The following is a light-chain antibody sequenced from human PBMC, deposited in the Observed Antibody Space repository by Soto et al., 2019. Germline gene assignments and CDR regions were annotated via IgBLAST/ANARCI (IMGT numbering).Light chain of an antibody. CDR1: QSVRSN. CDR3: QQYINWPPLT. CDR2: GAS. V-gene: IGKV3-15*01. Sequence: EIVMTQSPATLSVSPGERATLSCRASQSVRSNLAWYQQKPGQAPRLLIYGASTRATGIPARFSGSGSETEFTLTISSLQSEDFAVYYCQQYINWPPLTFGGGTKVEIK. J-gene: IGKJ4*01.